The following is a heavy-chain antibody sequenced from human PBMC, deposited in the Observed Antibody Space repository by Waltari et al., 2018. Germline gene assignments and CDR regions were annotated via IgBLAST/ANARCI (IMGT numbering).Heavy chain of an antibody. CDR2: IIPFFGTA. Sequence: QVQLVQSGAEVKKPGSSVKVSCKASGGTFSSYAISWVRQAPGQGLEWMGRIIPFFGTANYAQKFQGRVTITADKSTSTAYMELSSLRSEDTAVYYCARPSPGTEAFDIWGQGTMVTVSS. CDR3: ARPSPGTEAFDI. J-gene: IGHJ3*02. CDR1: GGTFSSYA. V-gene: IGHV1-69*13. D-gene: IGHD1-1*01.